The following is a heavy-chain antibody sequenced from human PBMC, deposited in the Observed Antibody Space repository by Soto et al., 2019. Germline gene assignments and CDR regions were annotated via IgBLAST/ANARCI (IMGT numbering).Heavy chain of an antibody. Sequence: RGQSLKISWRGAGYSCADYWSTWVRQKTGKGLEWMGRIDPSDSQTYYSPSFRGHVTISATKSITTVFLQWSSLRASDTAMYYCARQIYDSDTGPNFQYYFDSWGQGTPLTVSS. CDR1: GYSCADYW. CDR3: ARQIYDSDTGPNFQYYFDS. V-gene: IGHV5-10-1*01. J-gene: IGHJ4*02. D-gene: IGHD3-22*01. CDR2: IDPSDSQT.